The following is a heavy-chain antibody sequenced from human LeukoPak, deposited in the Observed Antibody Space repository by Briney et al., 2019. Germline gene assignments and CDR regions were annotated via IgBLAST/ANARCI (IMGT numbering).Heavy chain of an antibody. Sequence: GGSLRLSCAASGFTFSSYGMHWVRQSPGKGLEWVAFIWYDGSNKYYADSVKGRFTSSRDNSKNTLYLQMSSRTAEDTAVYYCAKDPWTTVTTIFWGQGTLVTVSS. V-gene: IGHV3-30*02. D-gene: IGHD4-17*01. CDR1: GFTFSSYG. CDR2: IWYDGSNK. J-gene: IGHJ4*02. CDR3: AKDPWTTVTTIF.